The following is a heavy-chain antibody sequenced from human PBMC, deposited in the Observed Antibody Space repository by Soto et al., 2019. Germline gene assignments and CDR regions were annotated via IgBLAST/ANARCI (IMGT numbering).Heavy chain of an antibody. J-gene: IGHJ4*02. CDR1: RGTFNRYA. CDR2: LVPQFGTP. Sequence: QVQLVQSGAEVQKPGSSVKVSCLASRGTFNRYAINWVRQAPGHGLEWLGALVPQFGTPNYAQKFHDRVTIVADESTNTTSMELRGLTSDDTAVYYCARQNRDTPMVPFDVWGQGTLVTVSS. D-gene: IGHD5-18*01. V-gene: IGHV1-69*01. CDR3: ARQNRDTPMVPFDV.